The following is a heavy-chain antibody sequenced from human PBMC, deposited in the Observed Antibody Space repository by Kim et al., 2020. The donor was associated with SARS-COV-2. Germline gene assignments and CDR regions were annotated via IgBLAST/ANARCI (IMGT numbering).Heavy chain of an antibody. D-gene: IGHD3-22*01. V-gene: IGHV3-15*01. J-gene: IGHJ6*04. CDR2: IKSKTDGGTK. CDR3: NTAFHYDSSGYFWTYYYGMDV. Sequence: GGSLRLSCAASGFTFSNAWMSWVRQAPGKGLEWVGRIKSKTDGGTKEYAAHVKGRITISRDDSKNTLYLQMNSLKTEDTAVYYCNTAFHYDSSGYFWTYYYGMDVWGEETTCTVSS. CDR1: GFTFSNAW.